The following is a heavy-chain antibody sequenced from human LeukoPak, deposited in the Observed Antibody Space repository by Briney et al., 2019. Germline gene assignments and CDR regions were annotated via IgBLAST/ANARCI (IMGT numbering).Heavy chain of an antibody. CDR1: GFTFSSYG. J-gene: IGHJ4*02. D-gene: IGHD3-22*01. CDR3: AKDLYYYDSSGYYSLFDY. Sequence: PGGSLRLSCAASGFTFSSYGMHWVRQAPGKGLEWVAVISYDGSNKYYADSVKGRFTISRDNSKNTLYLQMNSLRAEDTAVYYCAKDLYYYDSSGYYSLFDYWGQGTLVTVSS. CDR2: ISYDGSNK. V-gene: IGHV3-30*18.